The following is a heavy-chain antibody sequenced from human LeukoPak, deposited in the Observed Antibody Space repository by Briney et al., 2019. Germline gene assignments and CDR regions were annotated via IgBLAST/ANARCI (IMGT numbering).Heavy chain of an antibody. J-gene: IGHJ4*02. CDR3: AREYYYDPYLFDY. D-gene: IGHD3-22*01. CDR1: GFTFSNYW. CDR2: LNSDVSDT. Sequence: GGSLRLSCAASGFTFSNYWMHWVRQAPGKGLVWVSRLNSDVSDTFYADSVRGRFTISRDNAKNTLYLDMNNLRDEDTAVYYCAREYYYDPYLFDYWGQGTLVTVSS. V-gene: IGHV3-74*01.